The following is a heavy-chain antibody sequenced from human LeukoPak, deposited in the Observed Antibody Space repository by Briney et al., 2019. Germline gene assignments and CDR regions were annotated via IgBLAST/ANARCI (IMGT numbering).Heavy chain of an antibody. CDR2: ISAYNGNT. V-gene: IGHV1-18*01. CDR3: ARYYYDSSGFSQTFFDC. CDR1: GYTFTSYG. J-gene: IGHJ4*02. D-gene: IGHD3-22*01. Sequence: ASVKVSCKASGYTFTSYGISWVRQASGQGLEWMGWISAYNGNTNYAQKLQGRVTMTTDTSTSTAYMELSSLRSEDTAVYYCARYYYDSSGFSQTFFDCWGQGTLVTVSS.